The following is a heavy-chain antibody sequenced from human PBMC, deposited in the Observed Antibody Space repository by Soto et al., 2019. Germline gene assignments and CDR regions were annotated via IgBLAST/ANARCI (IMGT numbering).Heavy chain of an antibody. J-gene: IGHJ4*02. D-gene: IGHD1-1*01. V-gene: IGHV3-33*01. CDR2: IWSDGNNR. CDR1: GFMFSNHG. Sequence: QVQLVESGGGVVQPGRSLRLSCAASGFMFSNHGMHWVRQAPGKGLEWVAVIWSDGNNRYYADSVKGRFTISRDNSKNKVYLPMNSLRAEDTAVYYCVRGDNWNDEASDYWGQGTLVTVSS. CDR3: VRGDNWNDEASDY.